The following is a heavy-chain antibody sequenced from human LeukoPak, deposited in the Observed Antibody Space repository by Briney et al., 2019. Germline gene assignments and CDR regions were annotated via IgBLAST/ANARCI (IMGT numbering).Heavy chain of an antibody. Sequence: SETLSLTCTVSGYSISRGYYWSWIRQPPGKGLGWIGEINHSGSTNYNPSLKSRVTISVDTSTNQFSLKLSSVTAADTAVHYCASRVVFCSSTSCYDGAFDIWGQGTMVTVSS. CDR2: INHSGST. D-gene: IGHD2-2*01. J-gene: IGHJ3*02. CDR3: ASRVVFCSSTSCYDGAFDI. V-gene: IGHV4-38-2*02. CDR1: GYSISRGYY.